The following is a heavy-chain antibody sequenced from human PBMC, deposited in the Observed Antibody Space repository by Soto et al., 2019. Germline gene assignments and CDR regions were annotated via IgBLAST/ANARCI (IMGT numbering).Heavy chain of an antibody. CDR3: ARDQRGFSNYDYYYYSGMDV. Sequence: SETLSLTCTVSGGSISSYYWSWIRQPPGKGLEWIGYIYSSGSTNYNPSLKSRVTISVDTSKNQFSLELSSVTAADTAVYYCARDQRGFSNYDYYYYSGMDVWGQGTTVTVSS. V-gene: IGHV4-59*01. D-gene: IGHD5-12*01. CDR1: GGSISSYY. J-gene: IGHJ6*02. CDR2: IYSSGST.